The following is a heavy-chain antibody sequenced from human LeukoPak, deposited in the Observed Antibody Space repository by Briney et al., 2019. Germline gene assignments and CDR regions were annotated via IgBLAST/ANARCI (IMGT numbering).Heavy chain of an antibody. Sequence: SETLSLTCAVYGESFSGYYWNWIRQPPGKGLEWIGEINHTGGTNYNPSLKSRVTISADTSKNQFSLNLSSVAAADTAVYYCVRQRVVGFYDPFDFWGQGTLVTVSS. D-gene: IGHD2/OR15-2a*01. CDR2: INHTGGT. V-gene: IGHV4-34*01. J-gene: IGHJ4*02. CDR3: VRQRVVGFYDPFDF. CDR1: GESFSGYY.